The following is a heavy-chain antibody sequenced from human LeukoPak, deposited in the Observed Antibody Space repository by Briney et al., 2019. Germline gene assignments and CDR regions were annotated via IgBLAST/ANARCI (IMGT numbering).Heavy chain of an antibody. CDR2: MNPNSGNT. J-gene: IGHJ4*02. D-gene: IGHD6-13*01. V-gene: IGHV1-8*01. CDR3: ASSRQSSIAAAGTVDY. CDR1: GYTFTSYD. Sequence: ASVKVSCKASGYTFTSYDINWVRQATGQGLEWMGWMNPNSGNTGYAQKFQGRVTMTRNTSISTAYMELSSLRSEDTAVYYCASSRQSSIAAAGTVDYWGQGTLVPVSS.